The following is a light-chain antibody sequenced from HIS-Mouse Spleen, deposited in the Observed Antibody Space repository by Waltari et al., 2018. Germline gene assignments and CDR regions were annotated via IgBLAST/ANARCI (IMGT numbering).Light chain of an antibody. J-gene: IGLJ2*01. V-gene: IGLV3-1*01. CDR1: KLGDKY. CDR3: QVWDSSTAYVI. CDR2: QDS. Sequence: SYELTQPPSVSVSPGQTASITCSGDKLGDKYACWYQQKPGQSPVLVIYQDSKRPSGSPERFSGSNSGNTATLTISGTQAMDEADYYCQVWDSSTAYVIFGGGTKLTVL.